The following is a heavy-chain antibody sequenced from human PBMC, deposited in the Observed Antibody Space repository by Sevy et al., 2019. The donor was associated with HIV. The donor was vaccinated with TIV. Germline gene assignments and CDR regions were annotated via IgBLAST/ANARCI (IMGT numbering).Heavy chain of an antibody. V-gene: IGHV3-7*01. Sequence: GGSLRLSCAASAFTFSPYWMTWVRQAPGKGLEWVANIRPDGSDKYYGDSVKGRFTISRDNAKNSLYLQMNSRRADDTAMYYCARGVGLDCWGQGALVTVSS. J-gene: IGHJ4*02. D-gene: IGHD1-26*01. CDR2: IRPDGSDK. CDR3: ARGVGLDC. CDR1: AFTFSPYW.